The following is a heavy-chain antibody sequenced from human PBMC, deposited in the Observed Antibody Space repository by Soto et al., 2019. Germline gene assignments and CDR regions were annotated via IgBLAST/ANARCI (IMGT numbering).Heavy chain of an antibody. CDR2: IRSQAYGGTP. Sequence: PGGSLRLSCAASGFTFSSYAMSWVRQAPGKGLEWVGFIRSQAYGGTPEYAASVKGRFTISREDSKSITYLQSNSLKSEDTAVYYCSRIRGTRVRGVFPASYFYYFMDVWGKGTKVTVSS. CDR1: GFTFSSYA. CDR3: SRIRGTRVRGVFPASYFYYFMDV. J-gene: IGHJ6*03. D-gene: IGHD3-10*01. V-gene: IGHV3-49*04.